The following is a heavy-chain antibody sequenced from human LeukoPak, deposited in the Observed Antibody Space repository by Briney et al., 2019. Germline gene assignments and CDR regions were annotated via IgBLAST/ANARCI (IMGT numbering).Heavy chain of an antibody. J-gene: IGHJ4*02. CDR3: AREFSRSASLDY. V-gene: IGHV3-30-3*01. CDR2: KSPDGSEE. CDR1: GFTFTNYL. Sequence: TGGSLRLSCAASGFTFTNYLMHWVRQAPGKGLEWVAVKSPDGSEEYYADFVKGRFTISRDNSKNTLYLQENSLRLEDTAIYYCAREFSRSASLDYWGQGTLVTVSS.